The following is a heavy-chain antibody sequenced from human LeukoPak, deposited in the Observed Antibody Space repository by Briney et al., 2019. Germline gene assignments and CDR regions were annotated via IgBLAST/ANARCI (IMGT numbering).Heavy chain of an antibody. CDR3: AREITGTRGVDY. Sequence: SQTLSLTCTVSGGPISSGGYYWSWIRQHPGKGLEWIGYIYYSGSTYYNPSLKSRVTISVDTSKNQFSLKLSSVTAADTAVYYCAREITGTRGVDYWGQGILVTVSS. CDR2: IYYSGST. J-gene: IGHJ4*02. CDR1: GGPISSGGYY. D-gene: IGHD1-7*01. V-gene: IGHV4-31*03.